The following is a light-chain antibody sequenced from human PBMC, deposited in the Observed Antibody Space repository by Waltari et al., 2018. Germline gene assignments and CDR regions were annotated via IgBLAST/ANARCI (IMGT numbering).Light chain of an antibody. CDR3: QQYGTAPYT. CDR2: CAS. J-gene: IGKJ2*01. V-gene: IGKV3-20*01. CDR1: QTVSSSH. Sequence: EIVLTQSPGTLFLSPGDRATLSCRASQTVSSSHLAWYQQKPGQAPRLLIYCASSRATGIPDRFSGSGSGTDFTLTISRLDPEDSAVYYCQQYGTAPYTFGQGTKLEIK.